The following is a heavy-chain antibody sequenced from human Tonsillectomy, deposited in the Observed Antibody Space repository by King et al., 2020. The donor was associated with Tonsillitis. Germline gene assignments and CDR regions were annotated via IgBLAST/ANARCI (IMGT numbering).Heavy chain of an antibody. CDR3: ARQRGAYCGGDCYYHWYFDL. J-gene: IGHJ2*01. V-gene: IGHV1-69*12. D-gene: IGHD2-21*01. Sequence: QLVQSGAEVKKPGSSVKVSCKASGGTFSSYAISWVRHAPGQGLEWMGGIIPLFGSANYAQKFQGRVTITADESTSTAHMDLSSLRSEDTAVYYCARQRGAYCGGDCYYHWYFDLWGRGTLVTVSS. CDR2: IIPLFGSA. CDR1: GGTFSSYA.